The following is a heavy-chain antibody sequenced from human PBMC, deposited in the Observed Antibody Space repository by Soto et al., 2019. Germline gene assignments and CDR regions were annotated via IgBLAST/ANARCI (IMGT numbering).Heavy chain of an antibody. Sequence: PSETLSLTCTVSGGSISSSSYYWGWIRQPPGKGLEWIGSIYYSGITYYNPSLKSRVTISVDTSKNQFSVKLSSVTAADTAVYYCARQYRLFDPWSQGTLVTVSS. CDR2: IYYSGIT. D-gene: IGHD2-2*01. CDR3: ARQYRLFDP. CDR1: GGSISSSSYY. J-gene: IGHJ5*02. V-gene: IGHV4-39*01.